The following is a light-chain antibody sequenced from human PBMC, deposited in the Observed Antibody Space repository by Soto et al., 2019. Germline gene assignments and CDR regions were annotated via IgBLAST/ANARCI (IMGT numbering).Light chain of an antibody. CDR3: QQYGSSGT. CDR2: GAS. CDR1: QSVSSN. Sequence: ILMTQSPATLSVSPGERATLSCGASQSVSSNLAWYQQKPGQAPRLLIYGASTRATGIPARFGGSGSGTEFTLTISSLQSEDFAVYYCQQYGSSGTFGQGTKVDIK. V-gene: IGKV3-15*01. J-gene: IGKJ1*01.